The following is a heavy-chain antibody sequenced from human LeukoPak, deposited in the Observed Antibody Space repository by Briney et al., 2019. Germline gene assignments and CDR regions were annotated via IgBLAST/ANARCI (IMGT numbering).Heavy chain of an antibody. V-gene: IGHV1-18*01. CDR2: ISAYNGNT. Sequence: ASVKVSCKASGYTFTSYGISWVRQAPGQGLEWMGWISAYNGNTNYAQKLQGRVTMTTDTSTSTAYMELRGLRSDDTAVYYCARVPDSGSYWGENFDYWGQGTLVTVSS. CDR1: GYTFTSYG. CDR3: ARVPDSGSYWGENFDY. J-gene: IGHJ4*02. D-gene: IGHD1-26*01.